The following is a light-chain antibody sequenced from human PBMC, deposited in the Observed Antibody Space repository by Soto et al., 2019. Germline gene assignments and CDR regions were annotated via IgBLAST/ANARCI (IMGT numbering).Light chain of an antibody. J-gene: IGLJ2*01. V-gene: IGLV4-69*01. CDR1: SGHSSYA. CDR2: VNSDGSH. CDR3: QTWGTGIQV. Sequence: QLVLTQSPSASASLGASVKLTCTLSSGHSSYAIAWHQQQPEKGPRYLMKVNSDGSHNKGDGIPDRFSGSSSGAERYLTISRLQSEDEDDYYCQTWGTGIQVFGGGTKVTV.